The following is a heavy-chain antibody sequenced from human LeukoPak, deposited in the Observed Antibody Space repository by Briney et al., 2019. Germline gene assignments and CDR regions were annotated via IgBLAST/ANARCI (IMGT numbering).Heavy chain of an antibody. D-gene: IGHD1-7*01. CDR3: ARDLGNYAARRFDP. V-gene: IGHV4-59*01. CDR2: IYYSGST. J-gene: IGHJ5*02. CDR1: GGSISSYY. Sequence: SETLSLTCTVSGGSISSYYWSWIRQPPGKGLEWIGYIYYSGSTNYNPSLKSRVTISVDTSKNQFSLKLSSVTAADTAVYYCARDLGNYAARRFDPWGQGTLVTVPS.